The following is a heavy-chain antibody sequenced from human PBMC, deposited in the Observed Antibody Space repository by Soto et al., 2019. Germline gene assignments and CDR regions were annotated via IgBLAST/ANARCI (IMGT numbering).Heavy chain of an antibody. CDR2: INHRGIT. J-gene: IGHJ6*02. CDR3: ARWEGSGWYGGGYYYYVRDG. D-gene: IGHD6-19*01. V-gene: IGHV4-34*01. Sequence: PSXTQALTGSVYGGSFRGHYWSWLRPHPGKGLDWIGEINHRGITNYNPSLKSRVTISVDTSKNQVSLKLSSVTAADTAVYYCARWEGSGWYGGGYYYYVRDGWGQGTTVTVSS. CDR1: GGSFRGHY.